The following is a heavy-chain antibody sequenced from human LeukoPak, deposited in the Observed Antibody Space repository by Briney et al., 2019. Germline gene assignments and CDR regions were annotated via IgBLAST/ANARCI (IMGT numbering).Heavy chain of an antibody. CDR3: AKAIAVAGTYAFDI. Sequence: TGGSLRLSXAASGFTFSSYAMSWVRQAPGKGLEWLSAISGSGGSTYYADSVKGRFTISRDNSKNTLYLQMNSLRAEDTAVYYCAKAIAVAGTYAFDIWGQGTMVTVSS. J-gene: IGHJ3*02. CDR1: GFTFSSYA. D-gene: IGHD6-19*01. V-gene: IGHV3-23*01. CDR2: ISGSGGST.